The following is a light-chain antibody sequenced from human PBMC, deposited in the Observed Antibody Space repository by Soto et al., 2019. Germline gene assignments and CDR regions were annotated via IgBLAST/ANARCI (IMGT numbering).Light chain of an antibody. CDR2: AAS. CDR3: QQTYTAPGT. CDR1: QTIKTY. J-gene: IGKJ1*01. Sequence: DIQMTQSPSPLSASVGDSVTITCRASQTIKTYLNWYRHKPGKAPELLIYAASRLQSGVASRFSGSGSGTYFILTISSLQPDDLATYYCQQTYTAPGTFGQGTKWKS. V-gene: IGKV1-39*01.